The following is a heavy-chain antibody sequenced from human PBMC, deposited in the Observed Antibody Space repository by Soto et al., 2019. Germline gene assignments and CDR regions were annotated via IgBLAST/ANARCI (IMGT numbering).Heavy chain of an antibody. V-gene: IGHV3-9*01. CDR2: INWNSGSI. Sequence: LRLSCAASGFTFDDYAMHWVRQVPGKGLEWVSGINWNSGSIGYADSVKGRFAISGDNAKNSLHLQMNSLRAEDTAFYYCVKDESINWYSGHFRHWGQGTLVTVSS. CDR3: VKDESINWYSGHFRH. J-gene: IGHJ1*01. CDR1: GFTFDDYA. D-gene: IGHD6-13*01.